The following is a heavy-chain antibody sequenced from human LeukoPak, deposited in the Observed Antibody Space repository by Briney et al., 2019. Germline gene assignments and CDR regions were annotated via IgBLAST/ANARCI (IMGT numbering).Heavy chain of an antibody. V-gene: IGHV3-48*03. CDR2: ISSSGSTI. D-gene: IGHD3-3*01. J-gene: IGHJ3*02. CDR3: AGDGIFGVVSGLDI. Sequence: GGSLRLSCAASGFTFSSYEMNWARQAPGKGLEWVSYISSSGSTIYYADSVKGRFTISRGNAKNSLYLQMNSLRAEDTAVYYCAGDGIFGVVSGLDIWGQGTMVTVSS. CDR1: GFTFSSYE.